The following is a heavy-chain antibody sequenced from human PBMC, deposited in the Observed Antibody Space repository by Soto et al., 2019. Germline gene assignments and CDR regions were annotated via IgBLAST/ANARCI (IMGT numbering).Heavy chain of an antibody. D-gene: IGHD3-10*01. V-gene: IGHV4-4*02. CDR2: IYHSGST. Sequence: SETLSLTCAVSGGPISSSHWWNWVRQPPGKGLEWIGEIYHSGSTNYNPSLKSRVTISVDKSKKQFSLKLNSVTAADTAVYYCARVGRGVADYWGQGTLVTVSS. CDR3: ARVGRGVADY. CDR1: GGPISSSHW. J-gene: IGHJ4*02.